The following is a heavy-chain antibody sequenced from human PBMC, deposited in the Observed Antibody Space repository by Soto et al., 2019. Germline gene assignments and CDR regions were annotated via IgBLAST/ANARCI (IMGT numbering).Heavy chain of an antibody. CDR3: ATARDRYASGSPGWLDY. D-gene: IGHD3-10*01. CDR2: ISFDGGKR. J-gene: IGHJ4*02. CDR1: GFTFSSYG. Sequence: QVQLVESGGGVVQPGGSLRLSCAASGFTFSSYGMHWVRQAPRKGLERVALISFDGGKRFYADSVKGRLTLSRDKSKNIVHLQMNSLRREDTALYYCATARDRYASGSPGWLDYWGQGTLVTVSS. V-gene: IGHV3-30*03.